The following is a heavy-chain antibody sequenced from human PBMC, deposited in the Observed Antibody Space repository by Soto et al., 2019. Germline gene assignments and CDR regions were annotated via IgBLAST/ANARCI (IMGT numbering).Heavy chain of an antibody. CDR3: ARDQGSGWYDAFDI. CDR2: ISSSGSTI. J-gene: IGHJ3*02. D-gene: IGHD6-19*01. CDR1: GFTFSDYY. Sequence: GGSLRLSCAASGFTFSDYYMSWIRQAPGKRLEWVSYISSSGSTIYYADSVKGRFTISRDNAKNSLYLQMNSLRAEDTAVYYCARDQGSGWYDAFDIWGQGTMVTVSS. V-gene: IGHV3-11*01.